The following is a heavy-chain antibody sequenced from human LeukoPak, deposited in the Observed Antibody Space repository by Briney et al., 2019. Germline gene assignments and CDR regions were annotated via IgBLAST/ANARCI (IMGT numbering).Heavy chain of an antibody. J-gene: IGHJ6*03. D-gene: IGHD3-16*02. CDR1: GFTFSNYA. CDR2: IGYRGGSI. CDR3: AKSWGYTRPYYNYMDV. V-gene: IGHV3-23*01. Sequence: GGSLRLSCAASGFTFSNYAMSWVRQAPGKGLEWVSIIGYRGGSIYYAYSVQGRFAISRDNSKNTLSLQMNGLRPEDTAVYYCAKSWGYTRPYYNYMDVWGKGTTVTVSS.